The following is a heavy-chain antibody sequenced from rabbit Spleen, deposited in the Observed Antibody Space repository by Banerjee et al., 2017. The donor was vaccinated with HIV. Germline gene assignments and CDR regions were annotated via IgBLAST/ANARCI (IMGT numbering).Heavy chain of an antibody. CDR3: ARDLVVVIGWNFSL. CDR1: GVSFSGNSY. V-gene: IGHV1S40*01. D-gene: IGHD8-1*01. CDR2: IDTGSSGFT. J-gene: IGHJ4*01. Sequence: QSLEESGGDLVKPGASLTLTCIASGVSFSGNSYMCWVRQAPGKGLEWVGCIDTGSSGFTYFASWAKGRFIMSRTSPTKVTLQMTSLTAADTATYFCARDLVVVIGWNFSLWGPGTLVTVS.